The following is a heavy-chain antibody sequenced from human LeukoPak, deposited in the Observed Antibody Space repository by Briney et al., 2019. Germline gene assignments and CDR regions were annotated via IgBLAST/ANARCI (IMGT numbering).Heavy chain of an antibody. V-gene: IGHV3-43*01. D-gene: IGHD3-10*02. J-gene: IGHJ6*04. CDR3: AELGITMIGGV. CDR2: ISWDGGST. CDR1: GFTFDDYT. Sequence: PGGSLRLSCAASGFTFDDYTMHWVRQAPGKGLEWVSLISWDGGSTYYADSVKGRFTISRDNSKNSLYLQMNSLRTEDTALYYCAELGITMIGGVWGKGTTVTISS.